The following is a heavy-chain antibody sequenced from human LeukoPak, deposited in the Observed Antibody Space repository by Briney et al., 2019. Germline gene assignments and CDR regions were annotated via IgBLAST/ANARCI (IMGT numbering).Heavy chain of an antibody. CDR3: ARDRAFPY. CDR1: GGSISSSNW. V-gene: IGHV4-4*02. CDR2: IYHSGST. Sequence: SETLSLTCVVSGGSISSSNWWSWVRQPPGKGLEWIGEIYHSGSTVYNPSLKSRVTISIDESKNQFSLKLNSVTAADTAVYYCARDRAFPYGGQGTLVTVSS. J-gene: IGHJ4*02. D-gene: IGHD3-3*02.